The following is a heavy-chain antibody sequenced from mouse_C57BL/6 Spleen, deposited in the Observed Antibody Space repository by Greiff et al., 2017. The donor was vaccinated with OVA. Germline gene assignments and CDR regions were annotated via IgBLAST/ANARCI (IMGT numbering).Heavy chain of an antibody. CDR1: GFTFSDYG. CDR3: ARESSEYYFDY. V-gene: IGHV5-17*01. J-gene: IGHJ2*01. CDR2: ISSGSSTI. Sequence: EVQLVESGGGLVKPGGSLKLSCAASGFTFSDYGMHWVRQAPEKGLEWVAYISSGSSTIYYADTVPGRFTISRDNDKNTRFLQMTMLRSEDTSSYYCARESSEYYFDYWGKGTTLTVAS.